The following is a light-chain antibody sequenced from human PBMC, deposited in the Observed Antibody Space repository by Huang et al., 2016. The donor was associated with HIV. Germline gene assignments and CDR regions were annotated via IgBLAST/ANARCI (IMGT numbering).Light chain of an antibody. CDR1: QIIGTT. Sequence: EIVMTQSPATLSLSPGERATLSCRFSQIIGTTLAWYQQNPGQAPRLLIYGGSTRASGIPDRFSGSRSGTEFTLTIYGLQAEDFAIYYCQQYQVWPPATFGQGTRVEI. V-gene: IGKV3-15*01. J-gene: IGKJ1*01. CDR2: GGS. CDR3: QQYQVWPPAT.